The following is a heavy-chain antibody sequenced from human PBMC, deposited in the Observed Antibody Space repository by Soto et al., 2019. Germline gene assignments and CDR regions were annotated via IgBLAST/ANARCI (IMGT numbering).Heavy chain of an antibody. CDR2: INAGNGST. Sequence: ASVKVSCKASGYTFTSYAMHWVRQAPGQRLEWMGWINAGNGSTKYSQKFQGRVTITRDTSASTAYMELSSLRSEDTAVYYCARHPSRVGLRFLGWLKSPFDYWGQGTLVTSPQ. V-gene: IGHV1-3*01. CDR1: GYTFTSYA. D-gene: IGHD3-3*01. CDR3: ARHPSRVGLRFLGWLKSPFDY. J-gene: IGHJ4*02.